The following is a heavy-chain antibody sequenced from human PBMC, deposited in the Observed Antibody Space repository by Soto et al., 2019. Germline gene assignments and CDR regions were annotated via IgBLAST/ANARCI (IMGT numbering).Heavy chain of an antibody. CDR2: ISSSSSTI. V-gene: IGHV3-48*01. J-gene: IGHJ4*02. CDR3: ARDSHLRSYGDYSFDY. CDR1: GFTFSSYS. D-gene: IGHD4-17*01. Sequence: GGSLRLSCAASGFTFSSYSMNWVRQAPGKGLEWVSYISSSSSTIYYADSVKGRFTISRDNAKNSLYLQMNSLRAEDTAVYYCARDSHLRSYGDYSFDYWGQGTLVTVSS.